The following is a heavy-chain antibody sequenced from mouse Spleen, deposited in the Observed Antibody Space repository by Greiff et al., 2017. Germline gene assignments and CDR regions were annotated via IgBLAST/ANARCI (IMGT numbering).Heavy chain of an antibody. Sequence: EVKVVESGGGLVKLGGSLKLSCAASGFTFSSYAMSWVRQTPEKRLEWVATISSGGGNTYYPDSVKGRFTISRDNAKNTLYLQMSSLKSEDTAMYYCARRNYVTFYYAMDYWGQGTSVTVSS. CDR2: ISSGGGNT. V-gene: IGHV5-9*04. J-gene: IGHJ4*01. CDR1: GFTFSSYA. D-gene: IGHD1-1*01. CDR3: ARRNYVTFYYAMDY.